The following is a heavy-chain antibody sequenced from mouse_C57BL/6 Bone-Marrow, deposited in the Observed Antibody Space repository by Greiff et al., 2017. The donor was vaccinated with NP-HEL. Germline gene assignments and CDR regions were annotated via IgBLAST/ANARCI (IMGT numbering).Heavy chain of an antibody. CDR3: ARKDYYGRYFDV. CDR1: GFSLTSYG. CDR2: IWSGGST. V-gene: IGHV2-2*01. D-gene: IGHD1-1*01. Sequence: QVQLKESGPGLVQPSQSLSITCTVSGFSLTSYGVHWVRQSPGKGLEWLGVIWSGGSTDYNAAFISRLSISKDNSKSQVFFKMNSLQADDTAIYYCARKDYYGRYFDVWGTGTTVTVSS. J-gene: IGHJ1*03.